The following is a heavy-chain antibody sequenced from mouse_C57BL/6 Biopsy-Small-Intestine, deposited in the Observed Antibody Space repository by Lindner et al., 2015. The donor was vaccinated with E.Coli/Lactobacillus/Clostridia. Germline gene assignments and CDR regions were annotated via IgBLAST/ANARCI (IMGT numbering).Heavy chain of an antibody. V-gene: IGHV1-63*01. CDR1: GYTFTNYW. CDR3: AREGNDYFDY. D-gene: IGHD2-1*01. CDR2: IYPGGGYT. Sequence: VQLQESGAELVRPGTSVKMSRKASGYTFTNYWIGWAKQRPGHGLEWIGDIYPGGGYTNYNEKFKGKATLTADKSSSTAYMQFSSLTSEDSAIYYCAREGNDYFDYWGQGTTLTVSS. J-gene: IGHJ2*01.